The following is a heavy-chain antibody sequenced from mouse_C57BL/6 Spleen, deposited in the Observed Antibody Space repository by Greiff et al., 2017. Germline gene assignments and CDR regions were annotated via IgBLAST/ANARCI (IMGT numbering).Heavy chain of an antibody. J-gene: IGHJ2*01. V-gene: IGHV1-62-2*01. CDR2: FYPGSGSI. D-gene: IGHD1-1*01. CDR3: ARHEDYYGSSYLPYFDY. Sequence: VQLQQSGAELVKPGASVKLSCKASGYTFTEYTIHWVKQRSGQGLEWIGWFYPGSGSIKYNEKFKDKATLTADKSSSTVYMALSRLTSEDSAVYFCARHEDYYGSSYLPYFDYWGQGTTLTVSS. CDR1: GYTFTEYT.